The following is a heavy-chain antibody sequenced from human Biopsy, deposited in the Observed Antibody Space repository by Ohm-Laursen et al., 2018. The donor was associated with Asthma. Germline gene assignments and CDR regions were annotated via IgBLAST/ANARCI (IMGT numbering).Heavy chain of an antibody. CDR1: GDSFSNYA. CDR3: ARGYSGSDRIVYYYSGLEV. Sequence: GASVKVSCNASGDSFSNYAISWVRQAPGQGLEWMGGLIPVLGTPDHAQMFEGRVTITADESTSIAYMELSSLSSEDTAVYYCARGYSGSDRIVYYYSGLEVWGQGTTVTVSS. J-gene: IGHJ6*02. V-gene: IGHV1-69*13. CDR2: LIPVLGTP. D-gene: IGHD5-12*01.